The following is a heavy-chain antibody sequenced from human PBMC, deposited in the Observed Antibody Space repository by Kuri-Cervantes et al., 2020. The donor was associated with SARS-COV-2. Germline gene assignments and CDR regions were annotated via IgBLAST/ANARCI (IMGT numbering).Heavy chain of an antibody. CDR1: GGSIRSYY. D-gene: IGHD3-3*01. Sequence: SETLSLTCTVSGGSIRSYYWSWIRQPPGKGLEWIGYIYYRGSTNYNPSLKSRVTISVDTSKNQFSLKLSSVTAADTAVYYCARGFRPILGKFDPWGQGTLVTVSS. V-gene: IGHV4-59*12. J-gene: IGHJ5*02. CDR2: IYYRGST. CDR3: ARGFRPILGKFDP.